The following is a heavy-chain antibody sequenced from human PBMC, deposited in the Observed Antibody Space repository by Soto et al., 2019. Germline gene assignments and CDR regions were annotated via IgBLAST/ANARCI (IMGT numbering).Heavy chain of an antibody. CDR2: ISTSSSYT. D-gene: IGHD3-10*01. CDR3: ARENYYGSGSYSPYYYYGMDV. CDR1: GFTFSDSY. Sequence: QVQLVESGGGLVKPGGSLRLYCAASGFTFSDSYMSWIRQAPGKGLEWVSYISTSSSYTNYADSVKGRFTISRDNAKNSLYLQMNSLRAEDTAVYYCARENYYGSGSYSPYYYYGMDVWGQGTTVTVSS. J-gene: IGHJ6*02. V-gene: IGHV3-11*06.